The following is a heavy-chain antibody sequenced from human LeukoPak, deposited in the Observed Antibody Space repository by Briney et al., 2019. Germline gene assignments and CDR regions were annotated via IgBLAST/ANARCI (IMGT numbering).Heavy chain of an antibody. CDR1: GFAFSSYW. J-gene: IGHJ4*02. D-gene: IGHD3-3*01. CDR3: ARVHAGSVDYYDFWSATASFDY. V-gene: IGHV3-7*01. CDR2: IKQDGSEK. Sequence: GGSLRLFCGASGFAFSSYWMSWVRQAPGKGLEWVANIKQDGSEKYYGDSVKGRFTISRDNAKNSLYLQMNSLRPEDTAVYYCARVHAGSVDYYDFWSATASFDYWGQGTLVTVSS.